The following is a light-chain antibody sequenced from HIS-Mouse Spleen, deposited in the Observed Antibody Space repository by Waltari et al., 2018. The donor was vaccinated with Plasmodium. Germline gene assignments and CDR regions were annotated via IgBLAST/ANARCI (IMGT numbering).Light chain of an antibody. Sequence: SSELTQPPSVPVSPGHTARVTCSGDPLPSKYAYWYQQKSGQAPVLVIYEDSKRPSGIPERFSGSSSGTMATLTISGAQVEDEADYYCYSTDSSGNHRVFGGGSKLTVL. J-gene: IGLJ3*02. V-gene: IGLV3-10*01. CDR2: EDS. CDR3: YSTDSSGNHRV. CDR1: PLPSKY.